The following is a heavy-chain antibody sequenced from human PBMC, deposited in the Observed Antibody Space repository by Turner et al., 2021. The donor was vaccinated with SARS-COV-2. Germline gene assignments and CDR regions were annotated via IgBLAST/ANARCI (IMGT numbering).Heavy chain of an antibody. D-gene: IGHD2-15*01. J-gene: IGHJ6*02. CDR2: IIPIFGTA. Sequence: QVQVVQSGAEVKKPGSSVKVSCKASGGTFSSYAISWVRQAPGQGLEWMGWIIPIFGTANYAQKFQGRVTITADEATSTAYMELSSLRSEDTAVYYCASVGDRGEVVAYYYYGMDVWGQGTTVTVSS. V-gene: IGHV1-69*01. CDR3: ASVGDRGEVVAYYYYGMDV. CDR1: GGTFSSYA.